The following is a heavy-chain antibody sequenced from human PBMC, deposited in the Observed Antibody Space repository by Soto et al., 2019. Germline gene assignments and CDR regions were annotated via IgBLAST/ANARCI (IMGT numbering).Heavy chain of an antibody. CDR3: ARRRDGYNYYFDY. CDR2: MYHSGSS. Sequence: PSETLSLTSPVSGGSVGSFYWNWIRQPPGKGLEWIGYMYHSGSSNYNPSLKSRVTISVDTSKNQFSLKLSSVTAADTAVYYCARRRDGYNYYFDYWGQGTLVTVSS. CDR1: GGSVGSFY. V-gene: IGHV4-59*08. J-gene: IGHJ4*02. D-gene: IGHD5-12*01.